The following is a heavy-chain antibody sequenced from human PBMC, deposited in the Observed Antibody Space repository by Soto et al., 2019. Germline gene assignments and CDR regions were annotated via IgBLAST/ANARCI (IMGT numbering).Heavy chain of an antibody. D-gene: IGHD6-13*01. CDR3: AKDLSRRGSWYEVAEDYYYGMDV. V-gene: IGHV3-30*18. CDR1: GFTFSSYG. CDR2: ISYDGSNK. J-gene: IGHJ6*02. Sequence: GGSLRLSCAASGFTFSSYGMHWVRQAPGKGLEWVAVISYDGSNKYYADSVKGRFTISRDNSKNTLYLQMNSLRAEDTAVYYCAKDLSRRGSWYEVAEDYYYGMDVWGQGTTVTVSS.